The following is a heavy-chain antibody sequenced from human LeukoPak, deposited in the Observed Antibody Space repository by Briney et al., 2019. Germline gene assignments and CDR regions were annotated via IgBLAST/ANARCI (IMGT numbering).Heavy chain of an antibody. Sequence: PGGSLRLSCAASGFTFSSYSMNWVRQAPGKGLEWVSSISSSSSYIYYADSAKGRFTISRDNAKNSLYLQMNSLRAEDTAVYYCASYDFWSGYLVDDAFDIWGQGTMVTVSS. V-gene: IGHV3-21*01. CDR2: ISSSSSYI. CDR3: ASYDFWSGYLVDDAFDI. D-gene: IGHD3-3*01. J-gene: IGHJ3*02. CDR1: GFTFSSYS.